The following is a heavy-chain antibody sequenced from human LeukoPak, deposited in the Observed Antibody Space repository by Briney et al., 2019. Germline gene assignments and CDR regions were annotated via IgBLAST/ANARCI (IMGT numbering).Heavy chain of an antibody. CDR3: AKRAARPAYYFDY. Sequence: GGSLRLSCTASGFTFSSYAMSWVRQAPGKGLEWVSTVTVSGGGTYYGDSVKGRFTISRDNSKNTLYLQMNSLRAEDTAVYYCAKRAARPAYYFDYWGLGTLVTVSS. CDR2: VTVSGGGT. J-gene: IGHJ4*02. V-gene: IGHV3-23*01. D-gene: IGHD6-6*01. CDR1: GFTFSSYA.